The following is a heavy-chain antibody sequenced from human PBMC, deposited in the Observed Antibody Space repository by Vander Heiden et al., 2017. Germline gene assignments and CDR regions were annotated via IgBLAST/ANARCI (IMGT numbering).Heavy chain of an antibody. CDR1: GFTFSSDG. Sequence: HVQLVESGGGVVQPGRSLSLSCLASGFTFSSDGIHWVRQAPGKGLDWVALILSDGSTKYYGDSVKGRFTISRDNSKNTLYLHMNSLRVEDAAVYYCARSTDLSQYNFDSWGQGTLVTVSS. D-gene: IGHD6-6*01. V-gene: IGHV3-33*01. J-gene: IGHJ4*02. CDR2: ILSDGSTK. CDR3: ARSTDLSQYNFDS.